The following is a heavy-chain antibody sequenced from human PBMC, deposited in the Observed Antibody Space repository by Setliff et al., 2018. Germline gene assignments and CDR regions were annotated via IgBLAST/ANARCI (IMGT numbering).Heavy chain of an antibody. CDR2: VSGSGMTR. J-gene: IGHJ4*02. CDR3: ARADSDSYYPYYFDF. D-gene: IGHD3-22*01. V-gene: IGHV3-23*01. Sequence: GGSLRLSCTASGFTFRKHALAWVRQAPGKGLQWVSSVSGSGMTRDYTDSVEGRFTVSRDSSQNKIHLQMDSLRAEDTGKYFCARADSDSYYPYYFDFWGQGVLVTVSS. CDR1: GFTFRKHA.